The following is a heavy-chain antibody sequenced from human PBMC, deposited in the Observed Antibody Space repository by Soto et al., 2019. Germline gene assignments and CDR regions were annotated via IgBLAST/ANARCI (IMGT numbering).Heavy chain of an antibody. CDR3: ARGRLYYYDSSDY. CDR1: GFTFSSYD. CDR2: ISSSSSAL. D-gene: IGHD3-22*01. V-gene: IGHV3-48*01. Sequence: EVQLVESGGGLVQPGGSLRLSCAASGFTFSSYDMNWVRQAPGKGLEWISYISSSSSALHYADSVRGRFTISRDNAKNTVYLQMNSLTAEDTAMYYCARGRLYYYDSSDYWGQGTLVTVSS. J-gene: IGHJ4*02.